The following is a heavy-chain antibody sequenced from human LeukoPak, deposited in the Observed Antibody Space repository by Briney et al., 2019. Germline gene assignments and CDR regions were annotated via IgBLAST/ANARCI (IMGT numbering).Heavy chain of an antibody. J-gene: IGHJ4*02. Sequence: ASVTVSFKASGYTFTGYYMHWVRQAPAQGLEWMGLINPYSGGTNYPQQFHGCVTMTRNPSIRTAYMVLSRLTSEDTGVYYCASYDYDILRLDYWGQGTLVTVSS. V-gene: IGHV1-2*04. D-gene: IGHD3-9*01. CDR2: INPYSGGT. CDR3: ASYDYDILRLDY. CDR1: GYTFTGYY.